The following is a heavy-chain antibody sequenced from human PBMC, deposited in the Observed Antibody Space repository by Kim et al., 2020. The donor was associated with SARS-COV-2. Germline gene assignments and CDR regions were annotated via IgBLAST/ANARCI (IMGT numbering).Heavy chain of an antibody. CDR1: GGSFSGYY. CDR3: ARGGYYGSGSHAFDI. V-gene: IGHV4-34*01. Sequence: SETLSLTCAVYGGSFSGYYWSWIRQPPGKGLEWIGEINHSGSTNYNPSLKSRVTISVDTSKNQFSLKLSSVTAADTAVYYCARGGYYGSGSHAFDIWGQG. J-gene: IGHJ3*02. CDR2: INHSGST. D-gene: IGHD3-10*01.